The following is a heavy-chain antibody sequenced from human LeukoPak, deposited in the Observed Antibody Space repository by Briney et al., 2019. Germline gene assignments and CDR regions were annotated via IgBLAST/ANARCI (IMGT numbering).Heavy chain of an antibody. CDR1: GFTFSSYE. Sequence: GGSLRLSCAASGFTFSSYEMNWVRQAPGKGLEWVSYISSSGSTIYYADSAKGRFTISRDNAKNSLYLQMNSLRAEDTAVYYRARIRFSSSGMDVWGQGTTVTVSS. CDR3: ARIRFSSSGMDV. J-gene: IGHJ6*02. D-gene: IGHD6-6*01. V-gene: IGHV3-48*03. CDR2: ISSSGSTI.